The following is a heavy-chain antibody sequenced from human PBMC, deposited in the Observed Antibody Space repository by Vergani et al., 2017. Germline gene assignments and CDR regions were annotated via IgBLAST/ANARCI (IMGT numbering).Heavy chain of an antibody. CDR1: GGTFSSYA. D-gene: IGHD2-2*01. Sequence: QVQLVQSGAEVKKPGSSVKVSCKASGGTFSSYAISWVRQAPGQGLEWMGGIIPIFGTANYAQKFQGRVTITAEESTSTAYMELSSLRSEDTAVYYCASTNLPLRQYYYYDMDVWGKGTTVTVSS. J-gene: IGHJ6*03. CDR2: IIPIFGTA. V-gene: IGHV1-69*12. CDR3: ASTNLPLRQYYYYDMDV.